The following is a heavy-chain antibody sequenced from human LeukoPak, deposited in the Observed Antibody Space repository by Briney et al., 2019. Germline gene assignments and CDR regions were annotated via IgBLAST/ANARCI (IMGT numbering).Heavy chain of an antibody. J-gene: IGHJ4*02. V-gene: IGHV3-9*01. CDR1: GFSFDDYA. CDR3: AKGFYHYFDY. Sequence: GRSLRLSCAASGFSFDDYAMPWVRQAPGKGLEWVSGISWNSGSIGYADSVKGRFTISRDNAKNSLYLQMNSLRAEDTALYYCAKGFYHYFDYWGQGTLVTVSS. D-gene: IGHD3-16*02. CDR2: ISWNSGSI.